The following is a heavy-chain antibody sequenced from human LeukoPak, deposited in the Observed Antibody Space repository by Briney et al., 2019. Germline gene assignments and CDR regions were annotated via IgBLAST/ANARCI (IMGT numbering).Heavy chain of an antibody. Sequence: PSQTLSLICTVSGGSISSGGYYWSWIRQPPGKGLGWFGYIYYSGSTYYNPSLKSRVTISVDTSKNQFTLKLSSVTAADTAVYSCACQLVSDAFDIWGQGTMVTVSS. J-gene: IGHJ3*02. V-gene: IGHV4-31*03. CDR2: IYYSGST. CDR1: GGSISSGGYY. CDR3: ACQLVSDAFDI. D-gene: IGHD1-1*01.